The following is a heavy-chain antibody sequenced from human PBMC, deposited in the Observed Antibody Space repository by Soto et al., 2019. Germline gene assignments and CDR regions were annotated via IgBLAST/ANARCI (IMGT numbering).Heavy chain of an antibody. J-gene: IGHJ6*02. CDR1: GGSISSYY. D-gene: IGHD3-10*01. CDR3: ARGDPLLGFGEKVYYGMDV. Sequence: QVQLQESGPGLVKPSETLSLTCTVSGGSISSYYWSWIRQPPGKGLEWIGYIYYSGSTNYNPSLKSRVTISVDTSKNQFSLKLSSVNAADTAVYYCARGDPLLGFGEKVYYGMDVWGQGTTVTVSS. CDR2: IYYSGST. V-gene: IGHV4-59*01.